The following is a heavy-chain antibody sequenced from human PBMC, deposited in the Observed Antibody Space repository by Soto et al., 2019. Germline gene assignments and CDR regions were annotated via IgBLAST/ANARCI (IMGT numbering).Heavy chain of an antibody. Sequence: GGSLRLSCAASGFTFSSYWMNWVRQAPGKGLEWVSYISSSGSTIYYADSVKGRFTISRDNAKNSLYLQMNSLRAEDTAVYYCARESLIAVAGDGSAFDIWGQGTMVTVSS. J-gene: IGHJ3*02. CDR1: GFTFSSYW. D-gene: IGHD6-19*01. CDR2: ISSSGSTI. V-gene: IGHV3-48*04. CDR3: ARESLIAVAGDGSAFDI.